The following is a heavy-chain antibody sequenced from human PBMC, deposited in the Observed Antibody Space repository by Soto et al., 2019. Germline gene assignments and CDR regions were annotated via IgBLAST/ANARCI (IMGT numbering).Heavy chain of an antibody. J-gene: IGHJ4*02. D-gene: IGHD2-2*01. Sequence: ASVKVSCKASGYTFTSYGISWVRQAPRQGLEWMGWISAYNGNTNYAQKLQGRVTMTTDTSTSTAYMELRSLRSDDTAVYYCARVSPIACSSTSCPAGVADYWGQGTLVTVSS. CDR2: ISAYNGNT. CDR3: ARVSPIACSSTSCPAGVADY. V-gene: IGHV1-18*01. CDR1: GYTFTSYG.